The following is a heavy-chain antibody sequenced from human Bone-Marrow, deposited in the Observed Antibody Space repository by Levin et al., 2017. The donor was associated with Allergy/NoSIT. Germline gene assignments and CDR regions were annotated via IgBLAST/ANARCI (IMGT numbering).Heavy chain of an antibody. J-gene: IGHJ4*02. CDR3: AGDLSGRNDN. CDR2: TNEDGSIT. CDR1: GFTFSSWW. Sequence: QLGESLKISCAASGFTFSSWWMHWVRQVPGKGLVWVSRTNEDGSITDYADSAKGRFTISRDNGKNTLYLQMNSLRVEDTGIYYCAGDLSGRNDNWGPGTLVTVSS. V-gene: IGHV3-74*01. D-gene: IGHD3-3*01.